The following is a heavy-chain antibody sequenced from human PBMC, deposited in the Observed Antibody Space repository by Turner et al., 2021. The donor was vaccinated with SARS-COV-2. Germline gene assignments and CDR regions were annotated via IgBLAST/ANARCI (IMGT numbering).Heavy chain of an antibody. J-gene: IGHJ4*02. CDR2: FFYSGST. D-gene: IGHD6-19*01. V-gene: IGHV4-39*01. CDR1: SGSISSSAYY. Sequence: QLQLQESGQGLVKPSETLSLTCTVSSGSISSSAYYWGWISQPPGKGLEWIGSFFYSGSTYDSPSLKSRITISVDTSKNQFSLNLSSVTAADTAVYYCARQVSILGRWLAPFDSWGQGTLVTVSS. CDR3: ARQVSILGRWLAPFDS.